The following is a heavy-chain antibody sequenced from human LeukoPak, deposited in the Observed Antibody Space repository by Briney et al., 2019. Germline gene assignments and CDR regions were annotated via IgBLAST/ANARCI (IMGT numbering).Heavy chain of an antibody. Sequence: PGRSLRLYCAASGFTFSSYGMHWVRQAPGKGLEWVAVISYDGSNKYYADSVKGRFTISRDNSKNTLYLQMNSLRAEDTAVYYCAKGSTWEPLLAFNPDYWGQGTLVTVSS. CDR2: ISYDGSNK. D-gene: IGHD1-26*01. V-gene: IGHV3-30*18. CDR1: GFTFSSYG. CDR3: AKGSTWEPLLAFNPDY. J-gene: IGHJ4*02.